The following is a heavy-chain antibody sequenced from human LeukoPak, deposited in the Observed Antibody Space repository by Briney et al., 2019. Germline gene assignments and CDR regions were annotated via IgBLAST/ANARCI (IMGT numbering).Heavy chain of an antibody. CDR1: GDSVSSKNGA. D-gene: IGHD2-15*01. CDR3: ARDFDEGYDYYYYGMDV. Sequence: SQTLSLTCVVSGDSVSSKNGAWNWIRQSPSRGLEWLGRTYYRSKWYNDYAESMEGRMTISQDTSKNQYSLHLNSVTPDDTAVYYCARDFDEGYDYYYYGMDVWGQGTTVTVSS. CDR2: TYYRSKWYN. V-gene: IGHV6-1*01. J-gene: IGHJ6*02.